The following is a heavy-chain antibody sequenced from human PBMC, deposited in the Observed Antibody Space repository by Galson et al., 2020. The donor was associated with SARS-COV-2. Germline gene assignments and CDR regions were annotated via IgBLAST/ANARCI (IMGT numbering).Heavy chain of an antibody. CDR1: GDPFNGNY. CDR3: ARGSSYYSLGTYYRRRFSFVWFDP. J-gene: IGHJ5*02. CDR2: INDSGST. Sequence: SQASETLSITCAVYGDPFNGNYWSLIPQPPGKGLEWTGDINDSGSTNYNSSLKSRVTISVDTSKKPFSMKLSSVTAADTAVYYCARGSSYYSLGTYYRRRFSFVWFDPWGQGTLFTVSS. D-gene: IGHD3-10*01. V-gene: IGHV4-34*01.